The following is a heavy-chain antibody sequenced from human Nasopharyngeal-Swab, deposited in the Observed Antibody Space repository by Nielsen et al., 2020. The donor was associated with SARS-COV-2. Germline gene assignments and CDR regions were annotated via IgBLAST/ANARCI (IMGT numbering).Heavy chain of an antibody. J-gene: IGHJ5*02. CDR3: ASQPSNWFDP. CDR1: GGSISSSSYY. V-gene: IGHV4-39*01. Sequence: SETLSLTCTVSGGSISSSSYYWGWIRQPPGKGLEWIGSIYYSGSTYYNPSLKSRVTISVDTSKNQFSLKLSSVTAADTAAYYCASQPSNWFDPWGQGTLVTVSS. CDR2: IYYSGST.